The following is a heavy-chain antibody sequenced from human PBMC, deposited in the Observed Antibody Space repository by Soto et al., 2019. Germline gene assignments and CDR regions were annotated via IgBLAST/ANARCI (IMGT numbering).Heavy chain of an antibody. V-gene: IGHV4-59*01. CDR2: MYFNEST. Sequence: QVLLQESGPGLVKPSETLSLNCSVSGGSISTYFLHWIRQAPGKGLEWIGYMYFNESTKYKPSLKGRVTVSLDTSKSLFSLKLNSVTAADTAISYCARDQKEAFDIWGQGTLVTVSS. CDR1: GGSISTYF. J-gene: IGHJ3*02. CDR3: ARDQKEAFDI.